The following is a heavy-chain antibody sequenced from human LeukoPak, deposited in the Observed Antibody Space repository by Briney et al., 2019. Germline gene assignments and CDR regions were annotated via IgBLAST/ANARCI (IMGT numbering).Heavy chain of an antibody. CDR3: ARVHLGYCTNGVCYGAFDI. V-gene: IGHV4-59*08. CDR1: GGSISSYY. CDR2: MYYSGTT. D-gene: IGHD2-8*01. J-gene: IGHJ3*02. Sequence: SETLSLTCTVSGGSISSYYWSWIRQPPGDGLEWIGYMYYSGTTNYNPSLNSRVTISVDTSKNQFSLKLSCVTAADTAVYYCARVHLGYCTNGVCYGAFDIWGQGTMVTVSS.